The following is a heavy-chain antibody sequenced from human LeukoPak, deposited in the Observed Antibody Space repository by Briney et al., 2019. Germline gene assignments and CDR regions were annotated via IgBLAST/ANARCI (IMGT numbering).Heavy chain of an antibody. D-gene: IGHD2-8*02. J-gene: IGHJ4*02. Sequence: SQTLSLTCAISGDSVSSNSAAWSWIRQSPSRGLEWLGRTYYRSKWYNEYAVSVKSRITINPDTSKNQFSLQLNSVAPEDTAVYYCARTTGHFDYWGQGTLVTVSS. V-gene: IGHV6-1*01. CDR3: ARTTGHFDY. CDR2: TYYRSKWYN. CDR1: GDSVSSNSAA.